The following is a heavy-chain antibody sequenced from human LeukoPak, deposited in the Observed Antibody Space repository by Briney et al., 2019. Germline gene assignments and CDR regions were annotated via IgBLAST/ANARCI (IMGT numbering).Heavy chain of an antibody. J-gene: IGHJ4*02. CDR3: ARDGYSSSWYVGAHDY. CDR2: ISGSGGST. Sequence: GGSLRLSCVASGFTVSSNYMSWVRQAPGKGLEWVSLISGSGGSTAYSDSVKGRFTISRDNSKNTLFLQMNSLRAEDTAVYYCARDGYSSSWYVGAHDYWGQGTLVTVSS. CDR1: GFTVSSNY. V-gene: IGHV3-23*01. D-gene: IGHD6-13*01.